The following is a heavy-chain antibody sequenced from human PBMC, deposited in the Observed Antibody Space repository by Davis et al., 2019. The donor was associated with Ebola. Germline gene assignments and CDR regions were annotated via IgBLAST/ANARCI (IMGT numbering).Heavy chain of an antibody. Sequence: GESLKTSCAASGFTFDDYAMHWVRQAPGNGLEWVSLISGDGGSTYYADSVKGRFTISRDNSKNSLYLQMNSLRTEDTALYYCAKDIEVGATYFYYYYGMDVWGQGTTVTVSS. CDR3: AKDIEVGATYFYYYYGMDV. D-gene: IGHD1-26*01. V-gene: IGHV3-43*02. CDR2: ISGDGGST. CDR1: GFTFDDYA. J-gene: IGHJ6*02.